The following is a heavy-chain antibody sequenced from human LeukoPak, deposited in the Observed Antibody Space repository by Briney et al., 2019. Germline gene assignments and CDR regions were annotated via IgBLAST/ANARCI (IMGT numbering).Heavy chain of an antibody. Sequence: GGSLRLSCAASGFTFSAYGMQWVRQAPGKGLEWVAFVRYDGNDKYYADSVKGRFTIPRDNSKNTVYLQMNSLRAEDTAVYYCAKAGSGWYAPYWGQGTQVTVSS. V-gene: IGHV3-30*02. CDR2: VRYDGNDK. D-gene: IGHD6-19*01. J-gene: IGHJ4*02. CDR3: AKAGSGWYAPY. CDR1: GFTFSAYG.